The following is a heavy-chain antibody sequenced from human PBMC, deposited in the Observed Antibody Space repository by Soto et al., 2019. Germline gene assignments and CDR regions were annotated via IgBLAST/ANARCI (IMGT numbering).Heavy chain of an antibody. V-gene: IGHV3-11*03. Sequence: LRLSCAASGFSISDHYMSWIRQATGKGLEWVSYSSNSGTFTKYADSVKGRFSISRDNAKNSLYLEINSLRGEDTAIYYCSRSGDNYNVLDYWGQGTPVTVSS. CDR2: SSNSGTFT. CDR1: GFSISDHY. CDR3: SRSGDNYNVLDY. D-gene: IGHD3-10*02. J-gene: IGHJ4*02.